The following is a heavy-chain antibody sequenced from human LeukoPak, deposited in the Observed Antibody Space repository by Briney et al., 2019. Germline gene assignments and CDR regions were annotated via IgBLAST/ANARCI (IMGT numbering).Heavy chain of an antibody. D-gene: IGHD5-12*01. CDR3: AKDLGGDGGYYFDY. V-gene: IGHV3-23*01. Sequence: GGSLRLSCAASGFTFSSYAMSWVRQAPGKGLEWVSAISGSGGSTYYAGSVKGRFTISRDNSKNTLYLQMNSLRAEDTAVYYCAKDLGGDGGYYFDYWGQGTLVTVSS. CDR1: GFTFSSYA. CDR2: ISGSGGST. J-gene: IGHJ4*02.